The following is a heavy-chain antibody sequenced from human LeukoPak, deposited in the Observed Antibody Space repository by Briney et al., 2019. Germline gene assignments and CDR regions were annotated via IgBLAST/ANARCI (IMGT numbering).Heavy chain of an antibody. CDR1: GFTFSSYA. V-gene: IGHV3-48*03. J-gene: IGHJ4*02. CDR2: ISSSGSTI. D-gene: IGHD2-2*01. Sequence: GGSLRLSCAASGFTFSSYAMSWVRQAPGKGLEWVSYISSSGSTIHYADSVKGRFTISRDNAKNSLYLQMNSLRAEDTAVYYCARDDSVVVVPAHFDYWGQGTLVTVSS. CDR3: ARDDSVVVVPAHFDY.